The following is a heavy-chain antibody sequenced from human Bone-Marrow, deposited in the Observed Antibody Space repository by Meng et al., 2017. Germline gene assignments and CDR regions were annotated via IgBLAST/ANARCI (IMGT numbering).Heavy chain of an antibody. V-gene: IGHV3-7*01. D-gene: IGHD3-16*01. CDR1: GDSISSRDW. CDR2: IKQDGSEK. CDR3: ARDIWGYATSFDY. Sequence: GGSLRLSCAVSGDSISSRDWWSWVRQPPGKGLEWVANIKQDGSEKYYVDSVKGRFTISRDNAKNSLYLQMNSLRAEDTAVYYCARDIWGYATSFDYWGQGTLVTVSS. J-gene: IGHJ4*02.